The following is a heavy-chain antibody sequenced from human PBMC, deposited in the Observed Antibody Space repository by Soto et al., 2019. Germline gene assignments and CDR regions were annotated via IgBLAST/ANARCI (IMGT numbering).Heavy chain of an antibody. CDR1: GFTFSNYG. D-gene: IGHD1-20*01. J-gene: IGHJ4*02. V-gene: IGHV3-23*01. Sequence: EVQLLESGGALVQPGGSLRLFCAASGFTFSNYGMTWVRLAPGKGLEWVSTVTVDGATYFGNTVKGRFTMSRDISKSTVYLLMDSLRAEDTAIYYCARTDRYNSRSTGWANRFDSWGQGTLVTVSS. CDR3: ARTDRYNSRSTGWANRFDS. CDR2: VTVDGAT.